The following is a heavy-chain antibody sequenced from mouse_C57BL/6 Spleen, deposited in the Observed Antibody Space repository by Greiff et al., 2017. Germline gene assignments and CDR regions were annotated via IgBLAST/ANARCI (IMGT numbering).Heavy chain of an antibody. Sequence: EVQGVESGPELVKPGASVKIPCKASGYTFTDYNMDWVKQSHGKSLEWIGDINPNNGGTIYNQKFKGKATLTVDKSSSTAYMELRSLTSEDTAVYYCAREDWDVGYYAMDYWGQGTSVTVSS. V-gene: IGHV1-18*01. J-gene: IGHJ4*01. CDR1: GYTFTDYN. D-gene: IGHD4-1*01. CDR2: INPNNGGT. CDR3: AREDWDVGYYAMDY.